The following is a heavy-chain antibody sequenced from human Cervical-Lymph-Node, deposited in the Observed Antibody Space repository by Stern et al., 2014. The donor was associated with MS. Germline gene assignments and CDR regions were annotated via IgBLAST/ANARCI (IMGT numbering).Heavy chain of an antibody. Sequence: VQLVESGGGVVQPGKSLRLSCAASGFTFTHYAMHWVRQAPGKRLEWVAAASDDGSDKYYADAVKGRLTIFRDNSKNTLLLQMNSLRTEDTAVYYCARDRLDYGDDHYFDYWGQGTLVTVSS. CDR2: ASDDGSDK. D-gene: IGHD4-17*01. CDR1: GFTFTHYA. V-gene: IGHV3-30*16. CDR3: ARDRLDYGDDHYFDY. J-gene: IGHJ4*02.